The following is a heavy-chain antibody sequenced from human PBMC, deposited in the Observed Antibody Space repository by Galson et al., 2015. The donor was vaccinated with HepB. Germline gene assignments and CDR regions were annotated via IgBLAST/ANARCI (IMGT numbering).Heavy chain of an antibody. V-gene: IGHV4-59*01. D-gene: IGHD4-11*01. CDR1: GGSISSYY. CDR3: ARGATVTTPRDYYYYYMDV. J-gene: IGHJ6*03. Sequence: SETLSLTCTVSGGSISSYYWSWIRQPPGKGLEWIGYIYYSGSTNYNPSLKSRVTISVDTSKNQFSLKLSSVTAADTAVYYCARGATVTTPRDYYYYYMDVWGKGTTVTVSS. CDR2: IYYSGST.